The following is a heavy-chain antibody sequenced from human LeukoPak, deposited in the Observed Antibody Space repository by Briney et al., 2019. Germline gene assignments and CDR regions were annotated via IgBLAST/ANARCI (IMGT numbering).Heavy chain of an antibody. CDR2: INYIGSS. CDR3: ARLTKGRYFDYFFDH. J-gene: IGHJ4*02. D-gene: IGHD3-9*01. Sequence: SETLPLTCSVFGDSVSSGNYFWGWIRQPPEKGLEWIGNINYIGSSAYNPSLKSRVTVSVDTSKNQFSLKMTSVTAADTALYYCARLTKGRYFDYFFDHWGQGTPITVSS. V-gene: IGHV4-39*01. CDR1: GDSVSSGNYF.